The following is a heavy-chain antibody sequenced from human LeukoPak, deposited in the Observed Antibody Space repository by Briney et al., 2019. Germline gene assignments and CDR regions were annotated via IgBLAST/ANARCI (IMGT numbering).Heavy chain of an antibody. CDR2: INHSGST. Sequence: SETLSLTCAVYGGSFSGYYWSWSRQPPGKGLEWIGEINHSGSTNYNPSLKSRVTISVDTSKNQFSLNLNSVTAADTAVYYCARVGVMATVNGYRYHSLDVWGQGTTVAVSS. V-gene: IGHV4-34*01. D-gene: IGHD3-16*01. J-gene: IGHJ6*02. CDR1: GGSFSGYY. CDR3: ARVGVMATVNGYRYHSLDV.